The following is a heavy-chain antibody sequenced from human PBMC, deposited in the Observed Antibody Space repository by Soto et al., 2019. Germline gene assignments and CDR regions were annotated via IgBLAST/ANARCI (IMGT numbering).Heavy chain of an antibody. Sequence: SETLSLTCTVSGGSIISGGSYWNWIRQRPGKGLEWIGYIYHSGSFYYTPSLKGRAIISADTSKNQFALKLSSVTAADTAVYYCARAPETPMIFGLVRPYFFDYWGQGSLVTVSS. CDR1: GGSIISGGSY. D-gene: IGHD3-3*01. J-gene: IGHJ4*02. CDR2: IYHSGSF. V-gene: IGHV4-31*03. CDR3: ARAPETPMIFGLVRPYFFDY.